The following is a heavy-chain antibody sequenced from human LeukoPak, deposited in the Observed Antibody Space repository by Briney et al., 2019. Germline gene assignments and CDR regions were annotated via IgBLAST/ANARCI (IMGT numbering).Heavy chain of an antibody. CDR2: INHSGGT. Sequence: SETLSLTCAVYGGSFSGYYWSWIRQPPGKGLEWIGEINHSGGTNYNPSLKSRVTISVDTSKNQFSLKLSSVTAADTAVYYCARAYSGSYRGWFDPWGQGTLVTVSS. J-gene: IGHJ5*02. D-gene: IGHD1-26*01. CDR1: GGSFSGYY. V-gene: IGHV4-34*01. CDR3: ARAYSGSYRGWFDP.